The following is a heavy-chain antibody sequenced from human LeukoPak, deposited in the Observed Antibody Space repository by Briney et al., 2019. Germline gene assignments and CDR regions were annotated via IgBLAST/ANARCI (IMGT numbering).Heavy chain of an antibody. CDR1: GFSFSTYT. CDR2: ISSSSSYI. V-gene: IGHV3-21*01. D-gene: IGHD3-22*01. CDR3: ARDKSDYYDSSGYYLSFDY. J-gene: IGHJ4*02. Sequence: GGSLRLSCAASGFSFSTYTMNWVRQAPGKGLEWVSSISSSSSYIHYADSVKGRFTISRDNAKNSLYLQMNSLRAEDTAVYYCARDKSDYYDSSGYYLSFDYWGQGTLVTVSS.